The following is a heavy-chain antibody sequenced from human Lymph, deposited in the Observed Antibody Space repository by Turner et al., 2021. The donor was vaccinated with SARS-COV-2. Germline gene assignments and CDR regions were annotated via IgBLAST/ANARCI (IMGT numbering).Heavy chain of an antibody. Sequence: VQLVQSGAEVKKPGSSAKVSCKASGGTFSSYAISWGRQAPGQGLEGMGGFIPMLDIANYAQKFQGRVTITADKSTSTAYMELSSLRSEDTAVYYCARDVTGPLGYWGQGTLVTVSS. J-gene: IGHJ4*02. CDR1: GGTFSSYA. D-gene: IGHD1-20*01. V-gene: IGHV1-69*10. CDR3: ARDVTGPLGY. CDR2: FIPMLDIA.